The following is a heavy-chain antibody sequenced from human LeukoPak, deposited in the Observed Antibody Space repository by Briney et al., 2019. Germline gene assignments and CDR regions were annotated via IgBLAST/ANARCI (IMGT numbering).Heavy chain of an antibody. J-gene: IGHJ4*02. V-gene: IGHV5-51*01. Sequence: GESLQISCQSSGYNFTPYWIGWVRQMPGKGLEWMGIIYPGDSDTRYSPSFQGQVTISADKSISTAYLQWSSLKASDTAMYYCARPGAAGTLPFDYWGQGTLVTVSS. CDR2: IYPGDSDT. CDR3: ARPGAAGTLPFDY. CDR1: GYNFTPYW. D-gene: IGHD6-13*01.